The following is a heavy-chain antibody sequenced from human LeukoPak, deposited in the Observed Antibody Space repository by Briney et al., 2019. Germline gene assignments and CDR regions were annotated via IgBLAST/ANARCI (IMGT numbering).Heavy chain of an antibody. D-gene: IGHD1-14*01. J-gene: IGHJ4*02. CDR3: ARGGPGAYFDY. V-gene: IGHV3-74*01. CDR1: GFTFSTYW. CDR2: INGDGRET. Sequence: GGSLRLSCVVSGFTFSTYWMHWVRQAPGEGLVWVSRINGDGRETTYGDSVKGRFTISRDNAKNTLFLQMNSLRAEDTAVFYCARGGPGAYFDYWGQGTLVTVSS.